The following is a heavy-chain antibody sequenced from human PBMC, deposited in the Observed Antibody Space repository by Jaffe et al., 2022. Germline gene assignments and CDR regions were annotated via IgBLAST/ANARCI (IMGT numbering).Heavy chain of an antibody. Sequence: EVQLVESGGGLVQPGGSLRLSCAASGFTFSSYAMSWVRQAPGKGLEWVSAISGSGGSTYYADSVKGRFTISRDNSKNTLYLQMNSLRAEDTAVYYCAKDRPNYDYGDYGSEALDYWGQGTLVTVSS. CDR2: ISGSGGST. V-gene: IGHV3-23*04. D-gene: IGHD4-17*01. J-gene: IGHJ4*02. CDR3: AKDRPNYDYGDYGSEALDY. CDR1: GFTFSSYA.